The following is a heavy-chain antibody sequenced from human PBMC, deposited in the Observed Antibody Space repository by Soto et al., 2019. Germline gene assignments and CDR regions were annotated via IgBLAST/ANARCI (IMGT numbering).Heavy chain of an antibody. CDR3: ARDTGDGTFDF. Sequence: ASVKVSCKASGYTFINYYMHWVRQAPGQGFEWMGRINAGYGNTKSSQKFQDRVTISRDTSASTAYMELTSLRSEDTAVYYCARDTGDGTFDFWGQGTLVTVSS. V-gene: IGHV1-3*01. CDR2: INAGYGNT. D-gene: IGHD7-27*01. CDR1: GYTFINYY. J-gene: IGHJ4*02.